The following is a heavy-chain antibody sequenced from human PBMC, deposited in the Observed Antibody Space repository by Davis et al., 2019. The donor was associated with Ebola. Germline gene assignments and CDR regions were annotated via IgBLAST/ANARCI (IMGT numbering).Heavy chain of an antibody. D-gene: IGHD2-2*01. J-gene: IGHJ4*02. Sequence: SETLSLTCTVSGGSISSGDYYWSWIRQPPGKGLEWIGYIYYSGSTNYNPSLKSRVTISVDTSKNQFSLKLSSVTAADTAVYYCARVGVPAAIGCFDYWGQGTLVTVSS. CDR2: IYYSGST. V-gene: IGHV4-61*08. CDR1: GGSISSGDYY. CDR3: ARVGVPAAIGCFDY.